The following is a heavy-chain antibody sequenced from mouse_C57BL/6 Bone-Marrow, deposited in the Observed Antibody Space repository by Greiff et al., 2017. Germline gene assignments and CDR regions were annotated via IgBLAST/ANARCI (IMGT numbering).Heavy chain of an antibody. Sequence: EVQLVESGGDLVKPGASLKLSCTASGFTFSSYGMSWVRQTPVKSLEWVGTIRPGGGYTNYPDKFKGRVTFSRENATNTLYLEMSSLKSEDTAVYYCARRCYCSLWFAYWGQGTLVTVSA. J-gene: IGHJ3*01. CDR2: IRPGGGYT. D-gene: IGHD6-1*01. CDR1: GFTFSSYG. CDR3: ARRCYCSLWFAY. V-gene: IGHV5-6*01.